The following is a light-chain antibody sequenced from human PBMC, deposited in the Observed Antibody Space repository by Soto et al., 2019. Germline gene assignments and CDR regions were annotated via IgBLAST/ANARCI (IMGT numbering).Light chain of an antibody. CDR2: GAS. CDR3: QQYNDWLT. CDR1: QSVSSN. J-gene: IGKJ4*01. Sequence: EIVMTQSPATLSLSPVERATLSCRASQSVSSNLAWYQQQPGQSPRLLIYGASTRATGIPAKFSGSGSRTDLTLTISSLQSEDFAVYYCQQYNDWLTFGRGTKVEIK. V-gene: IGKV3-15*01.